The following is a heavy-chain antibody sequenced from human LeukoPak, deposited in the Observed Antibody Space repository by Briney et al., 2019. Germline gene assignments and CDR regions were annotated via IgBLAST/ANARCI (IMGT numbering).Heavy chain of an antibody. V-gene: IGHV3-30*18. D-gene: IGHD1-26*01. CDR2: ISYDGSNK. CDR1: GFTSSSYG. J-gene: IGHJ4*02. Sequence: GGSLRLSCAASGFTSSSYGMHWVRQAPGKGLEWVAVISYDGSNKYYADSVKGRFTISRDNSKNTLYLQMNSLRAEDTAVYYCAKILYSGSYSFDYWGQGTLVTVSS. CDR3: AKILYSGSYSFDY.